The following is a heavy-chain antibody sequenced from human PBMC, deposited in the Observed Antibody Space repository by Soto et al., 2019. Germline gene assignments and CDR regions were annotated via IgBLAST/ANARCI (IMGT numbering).Heavy chain of an antibody. J-gene: IGHJ5*02. Sequence: QVELVQSGAEVKKPGASVKVSCKASGYTFTTYGISWVRQAPGQGLEWMGWISPNNGNTDYAQKFQGRVTLTTDTSTSTVYMEVRSLRSDDTAVYYWAREGYTGYAEAWGQGTLVTVSS. CDR1: GYTFTTYG. CDR2: ISPNNGNT. V-gene: IGHV1-18*01. CDR3: AREGYTGYAEA. D-gene: IGHD5-12*01.